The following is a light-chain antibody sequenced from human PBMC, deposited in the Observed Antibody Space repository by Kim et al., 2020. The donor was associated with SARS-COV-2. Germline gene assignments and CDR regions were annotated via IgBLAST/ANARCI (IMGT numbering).Light chain of an antibody. Sequence: EIVLTQSPGTLSLSPGERATLSCRASQSVSSSYLAWYQQKPGQTPRLLIYGASNRATGIPDRFSGSGSGTDFTLTISRLGPEDFAVYFCQQYGSSRWTFGQGTKVDIK. J-gene: IGKJ1*01. CDR1: QSVSSSY. V-gene: IGKV3-20*01. CDR2: GAS. CDR3: QQYGSSRWT.